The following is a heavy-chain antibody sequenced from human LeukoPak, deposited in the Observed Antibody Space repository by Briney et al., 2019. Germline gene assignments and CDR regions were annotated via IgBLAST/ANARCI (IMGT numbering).Heavy chain of an antibody. J-gene: IGHJ4*02. CDR3: ARDSYGDANFDS. CDR1: GFTFSSYA. V-gene: IGHV3-64*02. Sequence: GGSLRLSCAASGFTFSSYAMHWVRQAPGKGLEYVSGISTNGGSTYYADSVKGRFTISRDISKNAVYLQMNSLRAEDTAVYYCARDSYGDANFDSWGQGTLVTVSS. D-gene: IGHD4-17*01. CDR2: ISTNGGST.